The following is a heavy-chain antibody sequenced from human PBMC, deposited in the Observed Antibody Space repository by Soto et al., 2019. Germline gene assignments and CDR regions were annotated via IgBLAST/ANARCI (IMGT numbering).Heavy chain of an antibody. CDR3: ARGGALSTSWYWGDGLDS. Sequence: QVQLEQSGSEVKKSGSSVKVSCKASGYSFSSHAITWVRQAPGQGLEWIGGIIPFFGTQSYAQKFQGRVTISADKSTNTSYLELRSLRSEDTAVYYCARGGALSTSWYWGDGLDSWGQGTQVTVSS. J-gene: IGHJ4*02. CDR2: IIPFFGTQ. CDR1: GYSFSSHA. V-gene: IGHV1-69*06. D-gene: IGHD6-13*01.